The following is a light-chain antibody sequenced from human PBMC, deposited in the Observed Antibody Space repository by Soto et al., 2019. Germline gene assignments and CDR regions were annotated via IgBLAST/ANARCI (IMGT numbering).Light chain of an antibody. Sequence: IRMTHSPSSLSASTLYRVTITCLTSQGVSTYVAWYQQKPGKPPKPLIYAASTLHSGVPARFSGSGSGTDFTLTISGLQSEDFATYYCQQYYIFPLAFGGGTKVDIK. CDR2: AAS. V-gene: IGKV1D-8*01. J-gene: IGKJ4*01. CDR3: QQYYIFPLA. CDR1: QGVSTY.